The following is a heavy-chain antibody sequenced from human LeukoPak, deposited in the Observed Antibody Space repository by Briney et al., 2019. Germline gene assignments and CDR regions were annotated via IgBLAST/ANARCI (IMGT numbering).Heavy chain of an antibody. V-gene: IGHV1-18*01. D-gene: IGHD3-10*01. CDR2: ISAYNGNT. J-gene: IGHJ6*03. Sequence: GASVKVSCKASGYTFTSYGISWVRQAPGQGLEWMGWISAYNGNTNYAQKLQGRVTMTTDTSTSTAYMELRSLRSDDTAVYYCARGKGSGSYPYYYYKDVWGKGTTVTVS. CDR3: ARGKGSGSYPYYYYKDV. CDR1: GYTFTSYG.